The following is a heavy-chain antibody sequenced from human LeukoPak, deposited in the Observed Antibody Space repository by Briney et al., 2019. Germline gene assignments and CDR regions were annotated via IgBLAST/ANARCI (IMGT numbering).Heavy chain of an antibody. Sequence: PSQTLSLTCTVSGGSISSGDYYWSWIRQPPGKGLEWIGYIYYSGSTYCNPSLKSRVTISVDTSKNQFSLKLSSVTAADTAVYYCAREKSLVVVPAAPDAFDIWGQGTMVTVSS. CDR2: IYYSGST. D-gene: IGHD2-2*01. J-gene: IGHJ3*02. CDR1: GGSISSGDYY. CDR3: AREKSLVVVPAAPDAFDI. V-gene: IGHV4-30-4*08.